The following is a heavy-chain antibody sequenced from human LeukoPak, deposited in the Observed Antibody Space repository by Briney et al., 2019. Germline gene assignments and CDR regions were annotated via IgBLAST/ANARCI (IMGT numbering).Heavy chain of an antibody. V-gene: IGHV3-7*01. J-gene: IGHJ5*02. Sequence: GGSLRLSCAASGFTFSSYAMSWVRQAPGKGLEWVANINEDGSERNYVDSVKGRFTISRDNVKKSVYLQMDSLRGDDTAVYYCARDRPITVSGVVTLPWGQGTLVTVSS. CDR3: ARDRPITVSGVVTLP. CDR2: INEDGSER. CDR1: GFTFSSYA. D-gene: IGHD3-3*01.